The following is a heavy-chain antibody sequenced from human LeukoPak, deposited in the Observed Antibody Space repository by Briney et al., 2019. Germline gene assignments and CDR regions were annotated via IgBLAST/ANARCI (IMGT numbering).Heavy chain of an antibody. D-gene: IGHD2-15*01. J-gene: IGHJ4*02. CDR2: INPNSGGT. CDR3: ARESGTYCSGGSCCVDD. Sequence: ASVKVSCKASGYTFTGYYMHWLRQAPGQGLEGMGWINPNSGGTNYAQKFQGRVTLTRDTSISTAYMELSRLRSDDTAVYYCARESGTYCSGGSCCVDDWGQGTLVTVSS. V-gene: IGHV1-2*02. CDR1: GYTFTGYY.